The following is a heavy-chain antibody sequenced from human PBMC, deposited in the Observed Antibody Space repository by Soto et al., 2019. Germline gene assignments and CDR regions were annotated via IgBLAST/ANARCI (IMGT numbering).Heavy chain of an antibody. CDR2: ISYDRNNK. V-gene: IGHV3-30*03. D-gene: IGHD4-17*01. CDR1: EFTFSNYA. J-gene: IGHJ4*02. Sequence: PGGSLRRSCSASEFTFSNYAIHWVRQPPGKGMQWLAVISYDRNNKYYADSVERRFTISRDNSKNTVYLQMTSLRLEDTAVYYCARGPSYSDSYFDYRGQGTLVPVSS. CDR3: ARGPSYSDSYFDY.